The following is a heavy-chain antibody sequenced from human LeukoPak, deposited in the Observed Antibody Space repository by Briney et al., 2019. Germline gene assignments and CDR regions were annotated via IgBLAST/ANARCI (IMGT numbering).Heavy chain of an antibody. Sequence: GASVKVSCKASGYTFTSYYMHWVRQAPGQGLEWMGIINPSGGSTSYAQKFQGRVTMTRDMSTSTAYMELSSLRSEDTAVYYCARDTLVVGATIRFDYWGQGTLVTVSS. J-gene: IGHJ4*02. CDR2: INPSGGST. CDR3: ARDTLVVGATIRFDY. D-gene: IGHD1-26*01. CDR1: GYTFTSYY. V-gene: IGHV1-46*01.